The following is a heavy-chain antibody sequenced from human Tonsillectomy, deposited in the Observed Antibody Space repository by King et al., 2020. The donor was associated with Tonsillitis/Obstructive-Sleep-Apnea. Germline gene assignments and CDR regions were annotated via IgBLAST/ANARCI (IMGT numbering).Heavy chain of an antibody. CDR2: MNPTSGNT. CDR3: ARGRFSGTYAGERYYSYLDV. D-gene: IGHD1-26*01. Sequence: VQLVESGAEVQKPGASVRVSCKASGYSFTSDDIIWVRKTTGQGLEWMGWMNPTSGNTAYAHKFQGRVTMTRNISISTAYMELNSLRSEDTAVFYCARGRFSGTYAGERYYSYLDVWAMGPRSPSP. V-gene: IGHV1-8*01. J-gene: IGHJ6*03. CDR1: GYSFTSDD.